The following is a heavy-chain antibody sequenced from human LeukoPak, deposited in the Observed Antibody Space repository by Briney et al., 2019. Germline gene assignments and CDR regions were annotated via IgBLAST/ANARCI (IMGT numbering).Heavy chain of an antibody. Sequence: GGSLRLSCTASGFAFSSFTMHWVRQAPGKGLEWVAVISYDGSNKYFADSVKGRFTISRDNSKNTLYLQMNSLRAEDTAVYYCARDQMISAAGLDYWGQGTLVTVSS. CDR2: ISYDGSNK. CDR1: GFAFSSFT. J-gene: IGHJ4*02. CDR3: ARDQMISAAGLDY. D-gene: IGHD6-13*01. V-gene: IGHV3-30-3*01.